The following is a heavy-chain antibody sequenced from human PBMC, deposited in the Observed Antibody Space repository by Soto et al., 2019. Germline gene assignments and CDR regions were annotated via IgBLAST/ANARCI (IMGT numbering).Heavy chain of an antibody. D-gene: IGHD5-18*01. CDR1: GFSLNNYW. CDR3: ARDVGYSADV. J-gene: IGHJ6*02. CDR2: INGDGSST. Sequence: EVQLVESGGGSVQQGGSLRLSCAASGFSLNNYWIHWVRQVPGKGLVWVSRINGDGSSTTYADSVKGRFTISRDNAKNTVYLQMNSLTAEDTAVYYCARDVGYSADVWGQGTTVTVSS. V-gene: IGHV3-74*03.